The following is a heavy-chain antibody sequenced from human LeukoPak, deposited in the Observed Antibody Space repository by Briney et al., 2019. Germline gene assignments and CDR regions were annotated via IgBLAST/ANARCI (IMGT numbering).Heavy chain of an antibody. CDR1: GFTFSSYS. Sequence: DPGGSLRLSCAASGFTFSSYSMNWVRQAPGKGLEWVSSISSSSSYIYCADSVKGRFTISRDNAKNSLYLQMDSLRAEDTAVYYCARDQYYYENSGRFSWGQGTLVTVSS. CDR3: ARDQYYYENSGRFS. CDR2: ISSSSSYI. J-gene: IGHJ5*02. D-gene: IGHD3-22*01. V-gene: IGHV3-21*01.